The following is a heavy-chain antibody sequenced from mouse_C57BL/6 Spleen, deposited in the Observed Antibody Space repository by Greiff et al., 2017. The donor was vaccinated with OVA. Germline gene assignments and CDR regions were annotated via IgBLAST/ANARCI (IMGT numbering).Heavy chain of an antibody. CDR2: IYPGDGAT. CDR1: GYAFSSSW. Sequence: VQLQQSGPELVKPGASVKISCKASGYAFSSSWMNWVKQRPGKGLEWIGRIYPGDGATNYNGKFKGKATLTADKSSSTAYMQLSRLTSEDSAVYFCARGTGTDFDYWGQGTTLTVSS. J-gene: IGHJ2*01. D-gene: IGHD4-1*01. CDR3: ARGTGTDFDY. V-gene: IGHV1-82*01.